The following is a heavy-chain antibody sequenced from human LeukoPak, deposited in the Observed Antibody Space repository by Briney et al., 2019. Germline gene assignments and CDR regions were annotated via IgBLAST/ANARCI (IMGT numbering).Heavy chain of an antibody. CDR3: ARDSGSSLAFDI. CDR2: IYHSGST. Sequence: SQTLSLTCTVSGGSISSGGYYWSWIRQPPGKGLEWIGYIYHSGSTYHNPSLKSRVTISVDRSKNQFSLKLSSVTAADTAVYYCARDSGSSLAFDIWGQGTMVTVSS. D-gene: IGHD1-26*01. J-gene: IGHJ3*02. CDR1: GGSISSGGYY. V-gene: IGHV4-30-2*01.